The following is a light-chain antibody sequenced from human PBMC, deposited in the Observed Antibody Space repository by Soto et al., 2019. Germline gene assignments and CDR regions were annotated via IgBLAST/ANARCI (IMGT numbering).Light chain of an antibody. CDR1: QSVSSSY. CDR2: GAS. CDR3: QQYGSSPRT. V-gene: IGKV3-20*01. Sequence: EIVLTQSPGTLSLXAXEXXAXXXSASQSVSSSYLAWYQQKPGQAPRLLIYGASSRATGIPDRFSGSGSGTDFTLTISRLEPEDFAVYYCQQYGSSPRTFGQGTKVDIK. J-gene: IGKJ1*01.